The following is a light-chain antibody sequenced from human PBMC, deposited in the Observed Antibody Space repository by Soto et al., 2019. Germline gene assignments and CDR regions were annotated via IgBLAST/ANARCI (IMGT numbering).Light chain of an antibody. V-gene: IGLV2-14*01. CDR2: DVS. CDR3: SSYTSSSTWV. Sequence: QSALTQPAPVSGSPGQSITISCTGTSSDVGGYNYVSWYQQHPGKAPKLMIYDVSNRPSGVSNRFSGSKSGNTASLTISGLQAADEADYYCSSYTSSSTWVFGGGTKVTVL. CDR1: SSDVGGYNY. J-gene: IGLJ3*02.